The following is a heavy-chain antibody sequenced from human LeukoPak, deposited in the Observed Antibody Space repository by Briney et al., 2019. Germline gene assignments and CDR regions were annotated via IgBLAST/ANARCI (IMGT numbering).Heavy chain of an antibody. CDR1: GYTFTSYD. V-gene: IGHV1-18*01. CDR3: ARVSGYDYYFDY. D-gene: IGHD5-12*01. CDR2: ISAYNGNT. Sequence: ASVKVSCKASGYTFTSYDISWVRQAPGQGLEWMGWISAYNGNTNYAQKFQGRVAMTTDTSTSTAYMELRSLRSDDTAVYYCARVSGYDYYFDYWGQGTLVTVSS. J-gene: IGHJ4*02.